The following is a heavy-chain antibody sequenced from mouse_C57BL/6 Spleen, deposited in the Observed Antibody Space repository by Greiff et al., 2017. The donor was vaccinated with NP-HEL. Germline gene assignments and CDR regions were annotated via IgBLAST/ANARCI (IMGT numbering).Heavy chain of an antibody. CDR1: GFTFSSYG. CDR3: ARDYGSSYVRFAY. Sequence: EVKLMESGGDLVKPGGSLKLSCAASGFTFSSYGMSWVRQTPDKRLEWVATISSGGSYTYYPDSVKGRFTISRDNAKNTLYLQMSSLKSEDTAMYYCARDYGSSYVRFAYWGQGTLVTVSA. CDR2: ISSGGSYT. D-gene: IGHD1-1*01. J-gene: IGHJ3*01. V-gene: IGHV5-6*01.